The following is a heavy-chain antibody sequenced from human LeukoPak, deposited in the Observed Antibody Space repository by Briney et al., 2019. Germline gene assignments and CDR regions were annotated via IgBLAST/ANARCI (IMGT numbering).Heavy chain of an antibody. D-gene: IGHD3-9*01. CDR2: ISNDGTEK. V-gene: IGHV3-30*19. Sequence: PGRSLRLSCAASGFTFSSYGMHWVRQAPGKGLEWVAVISNDGTEKYYADSVKGRFTISRDNSENTLYLQLNSLRPDDTAAYYCARVRVILTTMASFSYWGLGTLVTVSS. CDR1: GFTFSSYG. J-gene: IGHJ4*02. CDR3: ARVRVILTTMASFSY.